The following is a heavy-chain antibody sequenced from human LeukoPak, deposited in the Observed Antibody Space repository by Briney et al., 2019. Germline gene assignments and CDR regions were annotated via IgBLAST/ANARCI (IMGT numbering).Heavy chain of an antibody. V-gene: IGHV1-24*01. Sequence: ASVKVSCKASRYIFTSYAINWVRQAPGQGLEWMGGFDPEDGETIYAQKFQGRVTMTEDTSTDTAYMELSSLRSEDTAVYYCATVGWFGEFGYWGQGTLVTVSS. CDR2: FDPEDGET. CDR1: RYIFTSYA. D-gene: IGHD3-10*01. CDR3: ATVGWFGEFGY. J-gene: IGHJ4*02.